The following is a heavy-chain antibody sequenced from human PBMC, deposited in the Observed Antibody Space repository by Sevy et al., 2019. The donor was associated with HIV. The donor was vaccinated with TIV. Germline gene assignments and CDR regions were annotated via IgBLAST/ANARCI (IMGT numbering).Heavy chain of an antibody. V-gene: IGHV4-59*01. CDR3: ARERRYGDATRGGDGFGY. Sequence: SETLSLTCTVSGGSISSYYWSWIRQPPGKGLEWIGYIYYSGSTNYNPSLKSRVTISVDTSKNQFSLKLSSVTAAETAVYYGARERRYGDATRGGDGFGYWGQGTLVTVSS. D-gene: IGHD3-10*01. CDR1: GGSISSYY. J-gene: IGHJ4*02. CDR2: IYYSGST.